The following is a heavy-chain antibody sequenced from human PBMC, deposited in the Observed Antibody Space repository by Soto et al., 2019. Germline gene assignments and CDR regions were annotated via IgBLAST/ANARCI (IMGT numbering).Heavy chain of an antibody. V-gene: IGHV1-69*01. CDR1: GGTFSSYA. CDR2: TIPIFGTA. J-gene: IGHJ4*02. Sequence: QVQLVQSGAEVQKPGSSVKVSCKASGGTFSSYAISWVRQAPGQGLEWMGGTIPIFGTANYAQKFQGRVTITADESTSTAYMELSSLRSEDTAVYYCASAHEYCSGGSGYSGYWVQGTLVTVSS. D-gene: IGHD2-15*01. CDR3: ASAHEYCSGGSGYSGY.